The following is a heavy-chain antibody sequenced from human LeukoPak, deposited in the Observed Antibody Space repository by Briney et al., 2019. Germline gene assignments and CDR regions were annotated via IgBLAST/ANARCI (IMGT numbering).Heavy chain of an antibody. Sequence: SETLSLTCTVSGGSISSYYWSWIRQPAGKGLEWIGRIYTSGSTNYNPSPKSRVTMSVDTSKNQFSLKLSSVTAADTAVYYCAREVHYDILTGYYNPTPFDYWGQGTLVTVSS. J-gene: IGHJ4*02. D-gene: IGHD3-9*01. CDR1: GGSISSYY. CDR3: AREVHYDILTGYYNPTPFDY. CDR2: IYTSGST. V-gene: IGHV4-4*07.